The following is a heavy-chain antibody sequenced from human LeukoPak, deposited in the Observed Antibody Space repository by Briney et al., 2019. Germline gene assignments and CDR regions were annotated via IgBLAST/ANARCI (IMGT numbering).Heavy chain of an antibody. D-gene: IGHD5-24*01. Sequence: PGGSLRLSCAASGFTLSIAWMSWVRQAPGKGLEWVGRIRSKTAGGTADYAAPVKGRFTISRDDLKNTLSLQMNSLKTEDTAVYYCTTDRGWLQFGSWGQGTLVTVSS. J-gene: IGHJ5*02. CDR2: IRSKTAGGTA. CDR1: GFTLSIAW. V-gene: IGHV3-15*01. CDR3: TTDRGWLQFGS.